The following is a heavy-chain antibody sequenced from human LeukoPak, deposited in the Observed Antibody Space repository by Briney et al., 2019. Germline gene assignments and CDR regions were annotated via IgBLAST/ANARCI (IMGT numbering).Heavy chain of an antibody. CDR3: ARQGDYYDSSGDHGPFDY. Sequence: SSETLSLTCSVSAGSISSSSYYWGWIRQPPGKGREWIGSSYHSGRNYYNPSLKRLIIMCVDTSKNQFSLMLSAVTAADTAVYSCARQGDYYDSSGDHGPFDYWGQGTLVTVSS. D-gene: IGHD3-22*01. V-gene: IGHV4-39*01. CDR2: SYHSGRN. J-gene: IGHJ4*02. CDR1: AGSISSSSYY.